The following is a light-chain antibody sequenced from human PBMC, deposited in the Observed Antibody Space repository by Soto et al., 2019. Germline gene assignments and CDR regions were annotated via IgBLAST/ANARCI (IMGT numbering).Light chain of an antibody. CDR2: DAS. J-gene: IGKJ3*01. Sequence: DIQMTQSPSTLSASVGDRVTITCRASQSISTWLAWYQQKPGKAPKLLIYDASSLESGVPSRFSGSGSGTEFTLTITSLQPDDFATYFCQQYDSNSPTFGPGTKVDSK. CDR1: QSISTW. CDR3: QQYDSNSPT. V-gene: IGKV1-5*01.